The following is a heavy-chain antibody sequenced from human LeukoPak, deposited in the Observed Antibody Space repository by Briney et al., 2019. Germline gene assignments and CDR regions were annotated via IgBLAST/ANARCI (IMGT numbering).Heavy chain of an antibody. J-gene: IGHJ5*02. CDR3: ARGDVYDYVWGSYPKGFDP. CDR2: IYYSGST. D-gene: IGHD3-16*02. Sequence: SETLSLTCTVSGGSISSSSYCWGWIRQPPGKGLEWIGSIYYSGSTYYNPSLKSRVTISVDTSKNQFSLKLSSVTAADTAVYYCARGDVYDYVWGSYPKGFDPWGQGTLVTVSS. CDR1: GGSISSSSYC. V-gene: IGHV4-39*07.